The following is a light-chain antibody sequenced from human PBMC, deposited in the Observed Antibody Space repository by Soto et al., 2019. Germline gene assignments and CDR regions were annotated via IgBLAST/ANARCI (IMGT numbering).Light chain of an antibody. Sequence: EIVLTQSPGTLSLSPGERVTLSCRASQSVSSSSLAWYQQKPGQAPRLLISGTSSRATGIPDRFSGSGSRTDFTLTISRLKPEDFAVYFCQQYRTFGQGTKVDIK. CDR2: GTS. CDR1: QSVSSSS. CDR3: QQYRT. V-gene: IGKV3-20*01. J-gene: IGKJ1*01.